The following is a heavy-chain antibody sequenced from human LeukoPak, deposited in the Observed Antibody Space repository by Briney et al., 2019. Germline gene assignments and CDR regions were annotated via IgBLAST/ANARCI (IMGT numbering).Heavy chain of an antibody. Sequence: SETLSLTCTVSGGSISSYCWSWIRQPTGKGLEWIGRIYTSGSTNYNPSLKSRVTMSVDTSKNQFSLKLSSVTAADTAVYYCARVITMVRGVIDPYNWFDPWGQGTLVTVSS. CDR1: GGSISSYC. V-gene: IGHV4-4*07. D-gene: IGHD3-10*01. J-gene: IGHJ5*02. CDR3: ARVITMVRGVIDPYNWFDP. CDR2: IYTSGST.